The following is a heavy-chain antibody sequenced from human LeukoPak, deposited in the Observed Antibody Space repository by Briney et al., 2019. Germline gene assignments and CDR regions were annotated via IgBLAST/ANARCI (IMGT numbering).Heavy chain of an antibody. D-gene: IGHD3-10*01. CDR3: AKEPLHPDVLLWFGGAFDI. J-gene: IGHJ3*02. CDR2: ISGSGGST. Sequence: GGALRLSCAASGFTFSRYAMRWVGQAPGKGVEGVSGISGSGGSTYYADSVKGGFTISRDNSKNTLYMQMNSLRAEDTAVYYCAKEPLHPDVLLWFGGAFDIWGQGTLVTVSS. V-gene: IGHV3-23*01. CDR1: GFTFSRYA.